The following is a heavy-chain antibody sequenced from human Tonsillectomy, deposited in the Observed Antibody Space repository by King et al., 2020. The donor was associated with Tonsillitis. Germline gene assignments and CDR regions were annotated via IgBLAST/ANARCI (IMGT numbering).Heavy chain of an antibody. J-gene: IGHJ4*02. Sequence: VQLVESGGDLVQPGGSLRLSCAASGFTFSNYHMNWVRQAPGKGLEWVSYISASSGDIYYTDSVKGRFTVSRDNAKNSLYLQMNSLRAEDTAVYYCASARIRGQGTLVTVSS. V-gene: IGHV3-48*04. CDR3: ASARI. CDR1: GFTFSNYH. D-gene: IGHD1-14*01. CDR2: ISASSGDI.